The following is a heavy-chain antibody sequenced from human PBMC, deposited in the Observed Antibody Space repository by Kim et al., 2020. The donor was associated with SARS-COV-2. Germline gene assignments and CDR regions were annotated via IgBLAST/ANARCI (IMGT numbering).Heavy chain of an antibody. CDR3: ARHRGNCTITSCYEVDYYYYGMDA. CDR2: ILYSGYT. CDR1: GGSISSYY. V-gene: IGHV4-59*08. J-gene: IGHJ6*02. Sequence: SETLSLTCTVSGGSISSYYWSWIRQPPGRGLEWIGYILYSGYTNYNPSLKSRVTISVDTSKNQFSLKLSSVTAADSAVYHCARHRGNCTITSCYEVDYYYYGMDAWGQGTTVTVSS. D-gene: IGHD2-2*01.